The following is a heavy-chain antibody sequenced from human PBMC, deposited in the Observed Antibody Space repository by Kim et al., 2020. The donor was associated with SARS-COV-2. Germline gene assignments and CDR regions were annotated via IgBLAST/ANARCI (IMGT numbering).Heavy chain of an antibody. Sequence: SETLSLTCSVSDDSISTHHWSWIRQPPGKEMEWIGYIESGGSTNYNPSLKSRVSMSIDTSKNQFSLRLESVTAADTAVYFCARNHYLWGKSHHAFDSWGQGTQVTVSS. D-gene: IGHD3-16*01. CDR2: IESGGST. V-gene: IGHV4-4*08. CDR1: DDSISTHH. CDR3: ARNHYLWGKSHHAFDS. J-gene: IGHJ4*02.